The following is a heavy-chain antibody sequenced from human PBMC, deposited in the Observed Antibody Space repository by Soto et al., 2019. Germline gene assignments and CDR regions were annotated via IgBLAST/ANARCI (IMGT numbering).Heavy chain of an antibody. V-gene: IGHV1-69*04. D-gene: IGHD6-6*01. CDR3: ARDRNKQLALRGYYYYYMDV. CDR2: IIPILGIA. CDR1: GGTFSSYT. Sequence: SVKVSCKASGGTFSSYTISGVRQAPGQGLEWMGRIIPILGIANYAQKFQGRVTITADKSTSTAYMELSSLRSEDTAVYYCARDRNKQLALRGYYYYYMDVWGKGTTVTVS. J-gene: IGHJ6*03.